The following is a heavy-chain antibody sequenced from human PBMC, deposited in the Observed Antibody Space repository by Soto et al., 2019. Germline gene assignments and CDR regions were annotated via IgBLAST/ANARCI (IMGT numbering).Heavy chain of an antibody. Sequence: QVQLMQSGAEVKKPGASVKVSCKASGYTFTSYYIHWVRQAPGQGLEWMGIINPSGGSTSYARKFQGKGALTRDTSTSTVYMEVSSLTSEDTAVYYCARDVKFSLTFHYYGMYGWGQGTTVTVSS. CDR1: GYTFTSYY. CDR3: ARDVKFSLTFHYYGMYG. J-gene: IGHJ6*02. CDR2: INPSGGST. V-gene: IGHV1-46*01.